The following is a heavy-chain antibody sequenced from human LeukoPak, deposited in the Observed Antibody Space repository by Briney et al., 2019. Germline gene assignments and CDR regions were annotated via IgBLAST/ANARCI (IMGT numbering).Heavy chain of an antibody. J-gene: IGHJ4*02. CDR2: IYYSGST. CDR3: ARDQHGGNYDY. V-gene: IGHV4-59*01. Sequence: SETLSLTCTVSGGSISSYYWSWIRQPPGKGLEWSGYIYYSGSTNYNPSLKSRVTISVDTSKDQFSLKLSSVTAADTAVYYCARDQHGGNYDYWGQGTLVTVSS. D-gene: IGHD4-23*01. CDR1: GGSISSYY.